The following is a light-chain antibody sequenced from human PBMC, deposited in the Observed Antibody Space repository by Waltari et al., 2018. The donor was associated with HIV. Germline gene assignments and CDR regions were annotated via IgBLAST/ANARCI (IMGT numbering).Light chain of an antibody. CDR1: QSVNSSY. J-gene: IGKJ2*01. Sequence: ELVLTQSPGTLSLSPGERAPLSCRASQSVNSSYLAWYQQKPGQAPRLLIYGASSRATGIPDRFSGSGSGTDFTLTISRLEPEDFALYYCQHYGSSLYTFGQGTKLEIK. CDR3: QHYGSSLYT. CDR2: GAS. V-gene: IGKV3-20*01.